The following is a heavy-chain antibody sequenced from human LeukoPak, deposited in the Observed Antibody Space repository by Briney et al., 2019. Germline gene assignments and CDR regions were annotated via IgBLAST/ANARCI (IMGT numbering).Heavy chain of an antibody. Sequence: GGSLRLSCAASGFTFSSYSMNWVRQAPGKGLEYISISSSGSTIYYADSVKGRFTLSRDNAKNSLSLEMNSLRAEDTAVYYCARGKYSFDYWGQGTLVTVSS. CDR1: GFTFSSYS. CDR2: ISSSGSTI. CDR3: ARGKYSFDY. V-gene: IGHV3-48*04. J-gene: IGHJ4*02.